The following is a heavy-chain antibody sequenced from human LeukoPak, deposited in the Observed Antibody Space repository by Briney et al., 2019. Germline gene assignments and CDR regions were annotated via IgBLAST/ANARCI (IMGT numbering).Heavy chain of an antibody. D-gene: IGHD2-2*01. J-gene: IGHJ6*03. V-gene: IGHV3-21*01. CDR3: ARVRGGYCSSTSCYAPLGYMDV. CDR2: ISSSSSYI. Sequence: GGSLRLSCAASGFTFSSYSMNWVRQAPGKGLEWVSSISSSSSYIYYADSVKGRFTISRDNAKNSLYLQMNSLRAEDTAVYYCARVRGGYCSSTSCYAPLGYMDVGGKGTTVTVSS. CDR1: GFTFSSYS.